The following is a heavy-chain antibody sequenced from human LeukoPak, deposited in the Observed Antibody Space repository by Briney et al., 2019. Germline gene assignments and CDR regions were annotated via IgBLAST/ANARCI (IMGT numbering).Heavy chain of an antibody. J-gene: IGHJ4*02. CDR3: ARDHTDRTLDY. V-gene: IGHV1-18*01. CDR1: GYTFTSYG. CDR2: ISAYNGNT. Sequence: ASVKVSCTASGYTFTSYGISWVRQAPGRGLEWMGWISAYNGNTNYAQKLQGRVTMTTDTSTSTAYMELRSLRSDDTAVYYCARDHTDRTLDYWGQGTLVTVSS. D-gene: IGHD1-7*01.